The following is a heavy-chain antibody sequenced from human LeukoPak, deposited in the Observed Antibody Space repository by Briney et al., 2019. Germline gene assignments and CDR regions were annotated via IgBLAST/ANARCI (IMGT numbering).Heavy chain of an antibody. CDR3: AKVVIVGNFDY. J-gene: IGHJ4*02. D-gene: IGHD3-22*01. Sequence: GRSLRLSCAASGFTFDDYAMHWVRQAPGKGLEWVSGISWNSGSIGYADSVKGRFTISRDNAKNSLYLQMNSLRAEDTALYYCAKVVIVGNFDYWGQGTLVTVSS. CDR1: GFTFDDYA. CDR2: ISWNSGSI. V-gene: IGHV3-9*01.